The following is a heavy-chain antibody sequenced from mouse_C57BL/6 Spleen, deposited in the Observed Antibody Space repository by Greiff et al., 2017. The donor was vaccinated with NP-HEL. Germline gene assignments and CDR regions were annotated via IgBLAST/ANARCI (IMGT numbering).Heavy chain of an antibody. D-gene: IGHD1-2*01. Sequence: EVQLQESGPGLVKPSQSLSLPCTVTGYSITSGYGWNWIRQFPGNKLEWMGYISYSGSTNYNPSLKSRIPITRDTSKNQFFLQLNSVTTEDTATYYCARTARIKYWGQGTTLTVSS. CDR3: ARTARIKY. CDR2: ISYSGST. CDR1: GYSITSGYG. J-gene: IGHJ2*01. V-gene: IGHV3-2*02.